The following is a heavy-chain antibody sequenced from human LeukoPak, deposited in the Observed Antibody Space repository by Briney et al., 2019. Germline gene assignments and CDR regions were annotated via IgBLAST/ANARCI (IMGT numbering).Heavy chain of an antibody. J-gene: IGHJ6*02. CDR2: IYYSGST. CDR3: AREDYANYYYGMDV. V-gene: IGHV4-39*07. Sequence: PSETLSLTCTVSGGSISSSRYFWGWIRQPPGKGLEWIGSIYYSGSTYYNPSLKSRVTISVDTSKNQFSLKLSSVTAADTAVYYCAREDYANYYYGMDVWGQGTTVTVSS. CDR1: GGSISSSRYF. D-gene: IGHD4-17*01.